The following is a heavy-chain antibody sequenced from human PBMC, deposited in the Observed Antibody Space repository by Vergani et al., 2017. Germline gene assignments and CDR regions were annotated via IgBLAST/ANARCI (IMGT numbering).Heavy chain of an antibody. CDR2: INPSGGHT. Sequence: QVQVVQSGAEVKKSGASVKVSCKTSGYTFSNYYMHWVRQAPGQGLEWMGIINPSGGHTNYAQKFQGRVTMTRDTSTSTVYMELSSLRSEDTAKDYWARGDYGILTGYRYWGQGTLVTVSA. V-gene: IGHV1-46*03. CDR1: GYTFSNYY. D-gene: IGHD3-9*01. CDR3: ARGDYGILTGYRY. J-gene: IGHJ4*02.